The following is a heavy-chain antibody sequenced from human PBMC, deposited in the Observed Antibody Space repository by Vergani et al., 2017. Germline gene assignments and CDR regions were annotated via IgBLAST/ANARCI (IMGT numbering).Heavy chain of an antibody. J-gene: IGHJ4*02. CDR1: GYTFTSYG. CDR2: ISAYNGNT. D-gene: IGHD3-22*01. Sequence: QVQLVQSGAEVKKPGASVKVSCKASGYTFTSYGISWVRQAPGQGLEWMGWISAYNGNTNYAQKFQGRVTMTRDTSITTAYMELSRLRSDDTAVYYCARDFPYYYDNSGYYPTLDYWGQGALVTVSS. CDR3: ARDFPYYYDNSGYYPTLDY. V-gene: IGHV1-18*01.